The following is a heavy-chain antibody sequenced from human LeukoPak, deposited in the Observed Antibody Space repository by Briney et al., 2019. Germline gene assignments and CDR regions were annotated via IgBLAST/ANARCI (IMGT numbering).Heavy chain of an antibody. CDR1: GFTFSTYS. CDR2: ISSGSNTI. CDR3: ARDPVEWELLLDY. D-gene: IGHD1-26*01. Sequence: PGGSLRHSCAASGFTFSTYSMNWVRQAPGKGLEWVSYISSGSNTIHYADSVKGRFTISRDNARNSVFLQMSGLRVEDTAVYYCARDPVEWELLLDYWGQGTLVTVSS. J-gene: IGHJ4*02. V-gene: IGHV3-48*04.